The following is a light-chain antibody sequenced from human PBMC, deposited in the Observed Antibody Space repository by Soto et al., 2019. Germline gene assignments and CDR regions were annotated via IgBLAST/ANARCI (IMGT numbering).Light chain of an antibody. V-gene: IGKV3-20*01. CDR2: GAS. CDR3: QQYDASLWT. CDR1: QTISGT. J-gene: IGKJ1*01. Sequence: ESLLTQSPGTLSLSPGGRATLSCMASQTISGTLAWYQQKPGQSPRLLIYGASRRATGIPDRFSGSGSGTDFTLTISRLEPEDFAVYYCQQYDASLWTFGQGTKVDIK.